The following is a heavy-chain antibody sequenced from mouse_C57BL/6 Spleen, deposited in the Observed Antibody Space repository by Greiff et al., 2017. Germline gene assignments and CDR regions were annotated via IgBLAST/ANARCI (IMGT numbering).Heavy chain of an antibody. CDR2: IYPGDGDT. J-gene: IGHJ2*01. CDR3: ARSGGNYDFDY. D-gene: IGHD2-1*01. V-gene: IGHV1-80*01. Sequence: QVHVKQSGAELVKPGASVKISCKASGYAFSSYWMNWVKQRPGKGLEWIGQIYPGDGDTNYNGKFKGKATLTADKSSSTAYMQLSSLTSEDSAVYFCARSGGNYDFDYWGQGTTLTVSS. CDR1: GYAFSSYW.